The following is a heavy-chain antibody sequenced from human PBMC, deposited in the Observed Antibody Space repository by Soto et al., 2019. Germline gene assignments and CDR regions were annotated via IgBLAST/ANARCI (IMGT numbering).Heavy chain of an antibody. CDR3: TASWSWDLLDY. CDR2: LKSNTDGGTT. V-gene: IGHV3-15*07. CDR1: GFTFSNAW. D-gene: IGHD1-26*01. Sequence: EVPLVESGGGLVKPGGSLRLSCAASGFTFSNAWMNWVRQAPGKGLEWVGRLKSNTDGGTTDYATPEKGRFTISRDDSKNTLYLQMNSLKIEDTAVYYCTASWSWDLLDYWGQGTLVTVSS. J-gene: IGHJ4*02.